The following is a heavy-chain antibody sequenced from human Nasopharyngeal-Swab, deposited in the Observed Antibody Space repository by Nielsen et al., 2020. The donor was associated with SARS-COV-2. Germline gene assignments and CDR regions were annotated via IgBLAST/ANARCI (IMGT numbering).Heavy chain of an antibody. Sequence: SVKVSCKASGGTFSSYAISWVRQAPGQGLEWMGGIIPIFGTANYAQKFQGRVTITADKSTSTAYMELSSLRSGDTAVYYCAREGNWLLGELSPPLWVDWGQGTLVTVSS. J-gene: IGHJ4*02. V-gene: IGHV1-69*06. CDR1: GGTFSSYA. CDR2: IIPIFGTA. CDR3: AREGNWLLGELSPPLWVD. D-gene: IGHD3-16*02.